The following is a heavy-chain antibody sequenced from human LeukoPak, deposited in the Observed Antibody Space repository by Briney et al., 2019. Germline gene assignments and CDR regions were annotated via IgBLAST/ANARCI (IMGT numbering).Heavy chain of an antibody. J-gene: IGHJ6*02. CDR1: GFTFSSYA. CDR3: ARASYYDSSGYYNDYYYYGMDV. V-gene: IGHV3-23*01. Sequence: PGGSLRLSCAASGFTFSSYAMSWVRQAPGKGLEWVSAISGSGGSTYYADSVKGRFTISRDNSKNTLYLQMNSLRAEDTAVYYCARASYYDSSGYYNDYYYYGMDVWGQGTTVTVSS. CDR2: ISGSGGST. D-gene: IGHD3-22*01.